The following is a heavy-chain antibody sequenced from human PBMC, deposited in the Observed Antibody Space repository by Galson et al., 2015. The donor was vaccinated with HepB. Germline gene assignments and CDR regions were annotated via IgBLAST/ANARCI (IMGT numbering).Heavy chain of an antibody. V-gene: IGHV1-8*01. Sequence: SVKVSCKASGYTFSNYNINWVRQVAGLGFEWMGWMSPNSGNTGYAQKFQGRVTLTRDTSIGTAYMDLSSLTSEDTAIYYCARDLKPGGGANFDYWGQGTLVTVSS. CDR3: ARDLKPGGGANFDY. D-gene: IGHD3-16*01. CDR2: MSPNSGNT. CDR1: GYTFSNYN. J-gene: IGHJ4*02.